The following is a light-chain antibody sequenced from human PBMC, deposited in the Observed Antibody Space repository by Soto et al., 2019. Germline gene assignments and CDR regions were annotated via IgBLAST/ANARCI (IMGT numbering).Light chain of an antibody. CDR2: WAS. J-gene: IGKJ1*01. V-gene: IGKV4-1*01. CDR3: QQYYSTRT. Sequence: DIVMTQSPDSLAVSLGERATINCKSSQSVLYSSNNKNYLAWYQQKPGQPPKLVIYWASTRESGVPDRYSGSGSGKDFTLTISSLQDEDVAVYYCQQYYSTRTFGQGTKVEIK. CDR1: QSVLYSSNNKNY.